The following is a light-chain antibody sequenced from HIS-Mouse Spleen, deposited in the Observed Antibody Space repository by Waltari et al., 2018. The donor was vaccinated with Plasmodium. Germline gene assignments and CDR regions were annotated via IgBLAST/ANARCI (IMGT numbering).Light chain of an antibody. CDR1: ALPKKY. CDR2: EDS. Sequence: SYELTQPPSVSVSPGQTARITCSGDALPKKYAYWYQQKSGQPPVLVIYEDSKRPSGIPERFSGSSSWTMATLTISGAEVEDEADYYCYSTDSSGNHRVFGGGTKLTVL. J-gene: IGLJ3*02. CDR3: YSTDSSGNHRV. V-gene: IGLV3-10*01.